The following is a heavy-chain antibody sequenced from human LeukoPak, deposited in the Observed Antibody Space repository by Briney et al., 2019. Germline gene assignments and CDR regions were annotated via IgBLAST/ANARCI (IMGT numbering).Heavy chain of an antibody. CDR3: AKDRHAPGRYCSSTSCFPFDS. CDR1: GFTFSSYS. Sequence: GGSLRLSCAASGFTFSSYSMNWVRQAPGKGLEWVSYISSSSSTIYYADSVKGRFTISRDNAKNSLYLQMNSLRAEDTAVYYCAKDRHAPGRYCSSTSCFPFDSWGQGTLVTVSS. D-gene: IGHD2-2*01. J-gene: IGHJ5*01. V-gene: IGHV3-48*01. CDR2: ISSSSSTI.